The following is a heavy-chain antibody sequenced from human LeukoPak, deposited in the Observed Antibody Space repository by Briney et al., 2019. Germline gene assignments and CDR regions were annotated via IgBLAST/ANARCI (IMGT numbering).Heavy chain of an antibody. Sequence: GGSLRLSCAASGFTFSSYAMHWVRQAPGKGLEWVAVISYDGSNKYYADSVKGRFTISRDNSKNTLYLQMNSLRAEDTAVYYCARPRGFGESPVDYWGQGTLVTVSS. V-gene: IGHV3-30-3*01. CDR1: GFTFSSYA. D-gene: IGHD3-10*01. CDR3: ARPRGFGESPVDY. J-gene: IGHJ4*02. CDR2: ISYDGSNK.